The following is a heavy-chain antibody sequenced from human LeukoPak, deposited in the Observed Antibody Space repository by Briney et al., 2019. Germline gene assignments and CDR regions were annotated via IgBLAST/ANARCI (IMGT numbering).Heavy chain of an antibody. CDR2: ISAYNGNT. CDR1: GYTFTSYG. V-gene: IGHV1-18*01. Sequence: ASVKVSCKASGYTFTSYGISWVRQAPGQGLEWMGWISAYNGNTNYAQKLQGRVTMTTDTSTSTAYMELRSLRSDDTAVYYCARDAYYYGSGSYWGAGNWFDPWGQGTLVTVSS. D-gene: IGHD3-10*01. CDR3: ARDAYYYGSGSYWGAGNWFDP. J-gene: IGHJ5*02.